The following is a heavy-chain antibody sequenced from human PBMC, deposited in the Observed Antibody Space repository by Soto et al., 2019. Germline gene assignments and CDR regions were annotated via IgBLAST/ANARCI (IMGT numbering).Heavy chain of an antibody. V-gene: IGHV3-30-3*01. CDR2: ISYDGSNK. J-gene: IGHJ4*02. Sequence: GGSLRLSCAASGFTFSSYAMHWVRQAPGKGLEWVAVISYDGSNKYYADSVKGRFTISRDNSKNTLYLQMNSLRAEDTAVYYCYYDILTGYYNLIDYWGQGTLVTVSS. D-gene: IGHD3-9*01. CDR3: YYDILTGYYNLIDY. CDR1: GFTFSSYA.